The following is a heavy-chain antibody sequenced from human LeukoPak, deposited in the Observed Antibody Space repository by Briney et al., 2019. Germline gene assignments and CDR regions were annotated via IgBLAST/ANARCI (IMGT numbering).Heavy chain of an antibody. D-gene: IGHD3-3*01. CDR3: ARDRDFWSGYPDY. J-gene: IGHJ4*02. CDR2: INSDGSST. V-gene: IGHV3-74*01. CDR1: GFTFSNNA. Sequence: GGSLRLSCAASGFTFSNNAMNWVRQAPGKGLEWVSSINSDGSSTSYADSVKGRFTITRDNAKNTLYLQMNSLRAEDTAVYYCARDRDFWSGYPDYWGQGTLVTVSS.